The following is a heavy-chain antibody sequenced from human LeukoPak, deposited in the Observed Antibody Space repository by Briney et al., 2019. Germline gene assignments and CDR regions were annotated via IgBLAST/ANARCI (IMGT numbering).Heavy chain of an antibody. CDR3: ARLWNYAADS. Sequence: PSETLSLTCTVSGGPISGYYWSWIRQPAGKGLEWLGLIYSSGTTTYNPSFKSRVTMSVDTSKNHFSLKLSSVTAADTAVYYCARLWNYAADSWGQGTLVTVSS. CDR1: GGPISGYY. D-gene: IGHD1-7*01. J-gene: IGHJ4*02. V-gene: IGHV4-4*07. CDR2: IYSSGTT.